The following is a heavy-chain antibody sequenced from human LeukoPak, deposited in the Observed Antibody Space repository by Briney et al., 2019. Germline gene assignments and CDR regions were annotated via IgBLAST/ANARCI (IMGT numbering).Heavy chain of an antibody. CDR2: INHSGST. D-gene: IGHD3-22*01. Sequence: SETLSLTCAVYGGSFSGYYWSWIRQPPGKGLEWIGEINHSGSTYYNPSLKSRVTISVDSSKNQFSLKLTSVTAADTAVYYCATPWEYYDSSGYYYNWGQGTLVTVSS. CDR3: ATPWEYYDSSGYYYN. J-gene: IGHJ4*02. V-gene: IGHV4-34*01. CDR1: GGSFSGYY.